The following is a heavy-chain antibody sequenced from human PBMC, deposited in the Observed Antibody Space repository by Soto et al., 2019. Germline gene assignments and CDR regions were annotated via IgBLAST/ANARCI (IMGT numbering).Heavy chain of an antibody. V-gene: IGHV3-30*18. D-gene: IGHD3-9*01. J-gene: IGHJ6*02. CDR2: ISYDGSNK. CDR3: AKAPYYDISTGYSPYGMDV. Sequence: GGSLRLSCAASGFTFSSYGMHWVRQAPGKGLEWVAVISYDGSNKYYADSVKGRFTISRDNSKNTLYLQMNSLRAEDTAVYYCAKAPYYDISTGYSPYGMDVWGQGTTVTVSS. CDR1: GFTFSSYG.